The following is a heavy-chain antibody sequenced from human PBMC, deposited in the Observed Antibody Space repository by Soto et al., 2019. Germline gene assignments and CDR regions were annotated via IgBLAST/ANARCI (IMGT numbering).Heavy chain of an antibody. J-gene: IGHJ3*02. CDR1: GGSFSGYY. Sequence: NPSETLSLTCAVYGGSFSGYYWSWIRQPPGKGLEWIGEINHSGSTNYNPSLKSRVTMSVDTSKNQFSLKLSSVTAADTAVYYCARSPYCSGGSCYSDAFDIWGQGTMVTVSS. CDR3: ARSPYCSGGSCYSDAFDI. V-gene: IGHV4-34*01. D-gene: IGHD2-15*01. CDR2: INHSGST.